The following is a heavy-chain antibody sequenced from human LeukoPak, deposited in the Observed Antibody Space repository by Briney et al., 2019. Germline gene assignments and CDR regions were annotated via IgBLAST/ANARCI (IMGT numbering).Heavy chain of an antibody. Sequence: SETLSLTCTVSGYSISSGYYWGWIRQPPGKGLEWIGSIYRSGSTYYNTSLKSRVTISVDTSKNQFSLTLSSVTAADTAVYSCARVNPMLYWGQGTLVTVSS. CDR1: GYSISSGYY. J-gene: IGHJ4*02. V-gene: IGHV4-38-2*02. CDR3: ARVNPMLY. CDR2: IYRSGST. D-gene: IGHD2-2*01.